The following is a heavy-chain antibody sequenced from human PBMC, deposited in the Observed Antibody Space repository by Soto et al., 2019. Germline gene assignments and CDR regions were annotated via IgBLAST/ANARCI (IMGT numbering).Heavy chain of an antibody. CDR3: ARGGPAAGFDL. Sequence: QVQLVQSGAEVKKPGASVKVSCEASGYTFTTNDIDWVRQASGQGLEWMGWMKPSTGDSGYAQDFQGRITMTRDTATSTAYMELSSLRSEDTAVYYWARGGPAAGFDLWGQGTLVTVSS. J-gene: IGHJ4*02. D-gene: IGHD2-2*01. CDR1: GYTFTTND. V-gene: IGHV1-8*01. CDR2: MKPSTGDS.